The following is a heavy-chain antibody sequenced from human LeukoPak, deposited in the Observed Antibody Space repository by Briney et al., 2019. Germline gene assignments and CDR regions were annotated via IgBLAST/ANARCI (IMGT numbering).Heavy chain of an antibody. J-gene: IGHJ4*02. CDR3: ARVGREAVDY. CDR1: GFTFSSYE. CDR2: ISSSGSTI. Sequence: GGSLRLSCAASGFTFSSYEMNWVRQAPGKGLEWLADISSSGSTIYHADPVKGRFTISRDNTKNSLYRQMNRPRGEDMAVSYCARVGREAVDYCGQGTLVTVSS. D-gene: IGHD1-26*01. V-gene: IGHV3-48*03.